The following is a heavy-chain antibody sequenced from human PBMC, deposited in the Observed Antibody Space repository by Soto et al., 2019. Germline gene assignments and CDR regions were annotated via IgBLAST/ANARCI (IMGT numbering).Heavy chain of an antibody. CDR3: ATIVSMYYYDSSGYCYYFDY. Sequence: ASVKVSCKVSGYTLTELSMHWVRQAPGKGLEWMGGFDPEDGETIYAQKFQGRVTMTEDTSTDTAYMELSSLRSEDTAVYYCATIVSMYYYDSSGYCYYFDYWGQGTLVTVYS. J-gene: IGHJ4*02. V-gene: IGHV1-24*01. CDR2: FDPEDGET. D-gene: IGHD3-22*01. CDR1: GYTLTELS.